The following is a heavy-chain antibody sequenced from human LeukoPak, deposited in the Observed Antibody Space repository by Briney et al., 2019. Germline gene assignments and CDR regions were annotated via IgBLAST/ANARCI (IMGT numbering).Heavy chain of an antibody. Sequence: PGGSLRLSCAASGFTFSSYVMSWVRQAPGKGLEWVSDIRVSGDNTYYADSVKGRFTISRDNSKNTLYLQMDSLRAEDTAIYYCAKGPSSGYSTSWYDYWGQGTLVTVSS. CDR1: GFTFSSYV. J-gene: IGHJ4*02. CDR3: AKGPSSGYSTSWYDY. V-gene: IGHV3-23*01. D-gene: IGHD6-13*01. CDR2: IRVSGDNT.